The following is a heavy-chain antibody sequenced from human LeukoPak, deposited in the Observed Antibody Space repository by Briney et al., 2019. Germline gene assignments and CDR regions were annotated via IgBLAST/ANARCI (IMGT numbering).Heavy chain of an antibody. D-gene: IGHD6-19*01. CDR2: ISSSGSTI. V-gene: IGHV3-48*03. J-gene: IGHJ4*02. CDR3: ARDKQWLVRTSRGLFDY. Sequence: GGSLRLSCAASGFTFSSYEMNWVRQAPGKGLEWVSYISSSGSTIYYADSVKGRFTISRDNAKNSLYLQMNGLRAEDTAVYYCARDKQWLVRTSRGLFDYWGQGTLVTVSS. CDR1: GFTFSSYE.